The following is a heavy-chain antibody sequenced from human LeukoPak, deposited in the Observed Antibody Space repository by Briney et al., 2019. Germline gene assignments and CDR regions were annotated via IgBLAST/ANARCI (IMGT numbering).Heavy chain of an antibody. D-gene: IGHD2-15*01. CDR1: GGSVSSGSYY. V-gene: IGHV4-61*01. CDR2: IYYSGST. J-gene: IGHJ4*02. Sequence: SETLSLTCTVSGGSVSSGSYYWSWIRQPPGKGLEWIGYIYYSGSTNYNPSLKSRVTISVDKSKNQFSLKLSSVTAADTAVYYCAVVAAIGYFDYWGQGTLVTVSS. CDR3: AVVAAIGYFDY.